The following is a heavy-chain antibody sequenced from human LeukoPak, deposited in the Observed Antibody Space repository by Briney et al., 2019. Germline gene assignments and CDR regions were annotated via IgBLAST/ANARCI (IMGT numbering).Heavy chain of an antibody. V-gene: IGHV4-59*01. J-gene: IGHJ4*02. CDR3: AIPEGGYCSSISCQAFDY. Sequence: SETLSLTCTVSGGSISSYYWSWIRQPPGKGLEWIGYIYYSGSTNYNPSLKSRVTISVDTSKNQFSLKLSSVTAADTAVYYCAIPEGGYCSSISCQAFDYWGQGTLVTVSS. D-gene: IGHD2-2*01. CDR2: IYYSGST. CDR1: GGSISSYY.